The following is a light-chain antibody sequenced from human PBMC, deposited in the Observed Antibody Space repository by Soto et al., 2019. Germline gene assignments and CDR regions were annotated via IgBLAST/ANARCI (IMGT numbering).Light chain of an antibody. CDR2: RAS. J-gene: IGKJ1*01. CDR3: QQYIISWT. CDR1: QNIYSD. V-gene: IGKV3-15*01. Sequence: ILMTQSASTLSESPGERATLSCRASQNIYSDVAWSQQRPGPAPRLIIYRASTRATGIPARFSGGGCGTEFTLTISSLQADDFTDYCCQQYIISWTFGQGTKVDI.